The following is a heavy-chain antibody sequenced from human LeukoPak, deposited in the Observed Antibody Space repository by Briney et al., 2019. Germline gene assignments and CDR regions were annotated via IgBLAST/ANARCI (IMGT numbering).Heavy chain of an antibody. D-gene: IGHD3-22*01. V-gene: IGHV4-59*08. Sequence: SETLSLICTVSGGSISSYYWSWIRQPPGKGLEWIGYIYYSGSTNYNPSLKSRVTISVDTSKNQFSLKLSSVTAADTAVYYCAGSLSAYYDSSGYYFWFDPWGQGTLVTVSS. CDR3: AGSLSAYYDSSGYYFWFDP. J-gene: IGHJ5*02. CDR2: IYYSGST. CDR1: GGSISSYY.